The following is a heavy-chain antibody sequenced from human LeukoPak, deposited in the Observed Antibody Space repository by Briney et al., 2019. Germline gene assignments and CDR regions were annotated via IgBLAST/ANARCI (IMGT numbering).Heavy chain of an antibody. V-gene: IGHV3-53*01. CDR1: GFTVNRNY. Sequence: GGSLRLSCAASGFTVNRNYMNWVRQAPGKGLEWVSVIYSGGSTYYADSVKGRFTISRDKSKNTLYLQMNSLRVEDTAVYYCARRPSLGYSYGPNYYYGMDVWGQGTTVTVSS. J-gene: IGHJ6*02. D-gene: IGHD5-18*01. CDR2: IYSGGST. CDR3: ARRPSLGYSYGPNYYYGMDV.